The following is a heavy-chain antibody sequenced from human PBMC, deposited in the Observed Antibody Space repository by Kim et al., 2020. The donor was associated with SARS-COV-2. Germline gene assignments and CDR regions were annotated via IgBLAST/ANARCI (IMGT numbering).Heavy chain of an antibody. D-gene: IGHD4-4*01. V-gene: IGHV3-30*01. Sequence: HYGDSVEGRFTLSRDNANNTLFLLMNSLTTADTAVYYCARSSESHYIYFDYWGQGALVTVSS. J-gene: IGHJ4*02. CDR3: ARSSESHYIYFDY.